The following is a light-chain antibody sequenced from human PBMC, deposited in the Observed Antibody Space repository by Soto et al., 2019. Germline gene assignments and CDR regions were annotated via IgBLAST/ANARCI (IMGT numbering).Light chain of an antibody. CDR3: QQYGGSPRT. Sequence: EIVLTQSPGTLSLSPEERATLSCRASQSVFNNNLAWYQQKPGQAPRLLMFGASSRATGIPDRFSGSGSGTDLTLTISSLEPEDFAIYHCQQYGGSPRTFGQGTKLEIK. J-gene: IGKJ2*01. V-gene: IGKV3-20*01. CDR1: QSVFNNN. CDR2: GAS.